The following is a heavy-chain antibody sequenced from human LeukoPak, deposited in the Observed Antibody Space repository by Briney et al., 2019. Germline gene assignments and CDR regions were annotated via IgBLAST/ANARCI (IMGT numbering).Heavy chain of an antibody. Sequence: LPGGSLRLSCAASGFAFSTYAMSWVRQAPGKGLEWVSALSGSGASTYYADSVKGRFTISRDNAKNSLYLQMNSLRDEDTAVYYCARDWVGATTDYYYGMDVWGQGTTVTVSS. CDR1: GFAFSTYA. V-gene: IGHV3-23*01. CDR2: LSGSGAST. CDR3: ARDWVGATTDYYYGMDV. D-gene: IGHD1-26*01. J-gene: IGHJ6*02.